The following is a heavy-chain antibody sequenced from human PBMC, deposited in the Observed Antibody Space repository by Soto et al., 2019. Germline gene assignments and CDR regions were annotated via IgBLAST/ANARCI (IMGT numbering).Heavy chain of an antibody. V-gene: IGHV3-23*01. Sequence: EVQLLESGGGLVQPGGSLRLSCAASGFTFSSYAMSCVRQAPGKGLECVSSISSGANTYYTDSVRGRFTISRDNSKNSLYLQMSSLRADDTAIYYCAKASATVKSDGMDVWGQGTTVNVS. CDR2: ISSGANT. CDR3: AKASATVKSDGMDV. CDR1: GFTFSSYA. J-gene: IGHJ6*02.